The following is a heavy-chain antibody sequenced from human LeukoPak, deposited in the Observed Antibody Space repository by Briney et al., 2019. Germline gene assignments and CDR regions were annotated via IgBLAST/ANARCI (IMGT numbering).Heavy chain of an antibody. J-gene: IGHJ4*02. CDR1: GFTFSSYG. CDR3: AKAGIQKWLVPFDY. D-gene: IGHD6-19*01. CDR2: IRYDGSNK. V-gene: IGHV3-30*02. Sequence: GGSLRLSCAASGFTFSSYGMHWVRQAPGKGLEWVAFIRYDGSNKYYADSVRGRFTISRDNSKNTLYLQMNSLRAEDTAVYYCAKAGIQKWLVPFDYWGQGTLVTVSS.